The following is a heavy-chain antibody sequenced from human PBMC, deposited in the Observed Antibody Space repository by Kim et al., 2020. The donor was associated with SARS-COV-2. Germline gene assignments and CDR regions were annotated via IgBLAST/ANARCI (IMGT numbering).Heavy chain of an antibody. CDR3: ARRGSGHGLDV. V-gene: IGHV1-3*01. J-gene: IGHJ6*02. D-gene: IGHD6-25*01. CDR2: T. Sequence: TGNSQKLQDKVTLTRDTFASTVYMELSSLMSEDTAVYYCARRGSGHGLDVWGQGTTVTVSS.